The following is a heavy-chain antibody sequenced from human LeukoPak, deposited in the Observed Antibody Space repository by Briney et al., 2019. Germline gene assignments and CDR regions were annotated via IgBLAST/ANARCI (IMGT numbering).Heavy chain of an antibody. J-gene: IGHJ2*01. CDR1: GFTVSNNY. CDR2: IYSSGDT. Sequence: PGGSLRLSCAASGFTVSNNYMSWVRQAPGKGLEWVSVIYSSGDTYYADSVKGRFTISRDNSKNTLFLQMNSLRAEDTAVYYCARDLFRDDYGDYWYFDLWGRGTLVTVSS. CDR3: ARDLFRDDYGDYWYFDL. D-gene: IGHD4-17*01. V-gene: IGHV3-53*01.